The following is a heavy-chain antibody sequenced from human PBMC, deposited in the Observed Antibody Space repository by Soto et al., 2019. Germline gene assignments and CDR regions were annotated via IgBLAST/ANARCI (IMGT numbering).Heavy chain of an antibody. D-gene: IGHD1-7*01. CDR3: AKDRRAGGNYGFYSDF. V-gene: IGHV3-23*01. J-gene: IGHJ4*02. CDR2: SSATGAGT. Sequence: EVQLLESGGGLVQPGGSLRLSCAASGFTFSSYGMTWVRQAPGKGLEWVSFSSATGAGTYYADSVKGRFTISRDNSKHTLLLQMTSLRADDTAVYYCAKDRRAGGNYGFYSDFWGQGALVIVSS. CDR1: GFTFSSYG.